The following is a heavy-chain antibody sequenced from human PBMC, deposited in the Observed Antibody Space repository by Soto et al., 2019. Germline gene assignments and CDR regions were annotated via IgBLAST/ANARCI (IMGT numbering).Heavy chain of an antibody. CDR2: IYWSGDE. Sequence: QYTLMESGPTLVKPTQTLTLTCSFSGFSLTTSGVGVGWVRQPPGKALGWLAHIYWSGDEHYRPSLKSRLTITKDASKHQVVLTMTNMDPVDTASYYCARGLAARPVGAFDVWGQGTEVTVSS. J-gene: IGHJ3*01. CDR1: GFSLTTSGVG. V-gene: IGHV2-5*01. CDR3: ARGLAARPVGAFDV. D-gene: IGHD6-6*01.